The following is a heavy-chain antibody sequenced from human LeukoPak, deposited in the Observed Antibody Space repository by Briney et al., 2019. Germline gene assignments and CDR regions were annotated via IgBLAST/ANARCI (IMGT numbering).Heavy chain of an antibody. CDR2: IIPMFGTA. CDR3: ASGYGSGSYPPRNNWFDP. CDR1: GGTFSTYG. V-gene: IGHV1-69*05. Sequence: SVKVSCKASGGTFSTYGISWVRQAPGQGLEWMGRIIPMFGTANYAQKFQGRVTITTDASTSTAYMELSSLRSEDTAVYYCASGYGSGSYPPRNNWFDPWGQGTLVTVSS. J-gene: IGHJ5*02. D-gene: IGHD3-10*01.